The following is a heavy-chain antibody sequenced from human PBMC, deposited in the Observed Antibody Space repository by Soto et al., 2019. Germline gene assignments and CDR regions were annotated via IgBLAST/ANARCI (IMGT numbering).Heavy chain of an antibody. CDR3: ARDEGIDY. J-gene: IGHJ4*02. Sequence: GGSLRLSCAASGFTFSYYWMSWVRQAPGKGLEWVANIKQDGGDQFYLDSVKGRFSISRDNAKNLLYLHMSSLRVEDTALYYCARDEGIDYWGQGTLVTVSS. CDR2: IKQDGGDQ. CDR1: GFTFSYYW. V-gene: IGHV3-7*03.